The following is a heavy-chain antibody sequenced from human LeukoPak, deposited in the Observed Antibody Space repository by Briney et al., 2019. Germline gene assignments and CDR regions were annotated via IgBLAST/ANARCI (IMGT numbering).Heavy chain of an antibody. J-gene: IGHJ4*02. D-gene: IGHD6-13*01. CDR1: GFTVSSNY. Sequence: GGSLRLSCAASGFTVSSNYMIWVRQAPGKGLEWVSLIDSAGSTYYADAVKGRFIISRDNYKNTVYLQMNSLRAEDTAVYYCARGVRPGIAAAYFWGQGTLVTVSS. V-gene: IGHV3-66*01. CDR3: ARGVRPGIAAAYF. CDR2: IDSAGST.